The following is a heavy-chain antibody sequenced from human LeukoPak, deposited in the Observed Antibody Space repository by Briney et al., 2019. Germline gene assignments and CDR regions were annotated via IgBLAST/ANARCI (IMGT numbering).Heavy chain of an antibody. J-gene: IGHJ4*02. CDR3: AGSLGYCTSNVCYLKY. Sequence: SETLSLTCTVSGGSISSYYWSWIRQPPGKGLEWIGYIYYSGSTDYNPSLKSRVTISVETSKNQFSLKLSSVTAADTAVYYCAGSLGYCTSNVCYLKYWGQGTLVTVSS. D-gene: IGHD2-8*01. V-gene: IGHV4-59*01. CDR2: IYYSGST. CDR1: GGSISSYY.